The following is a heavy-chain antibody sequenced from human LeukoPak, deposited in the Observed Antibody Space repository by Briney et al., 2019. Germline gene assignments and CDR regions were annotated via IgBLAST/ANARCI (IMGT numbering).Heavy chain of an antibody. V-gene: IGHV3-30-3*01. CDR3: ARDSYDILTGHGGSAFDI. D-gene: IGHD3-9*01. J-gene: IGHJ3*02. CDR1: GFTFSSYA. CDR2: ISYDGSNK. Sequence: GRSLRLSCAASGFTFSSYAMHWVRQAPGKGLEWVAVISYDGSNKYYAGSVKGRFTISRDNSKNTLYLQMNSLRAEDTAVYYCARDSYDILTGHGGSAFDIWGQGTMVTVSS.